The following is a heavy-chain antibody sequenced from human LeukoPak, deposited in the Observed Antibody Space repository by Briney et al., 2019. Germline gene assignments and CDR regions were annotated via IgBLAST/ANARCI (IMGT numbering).Heavy chain of an antibody. CDR2: IYHSGSA. Sequence: SETLSLTCTVSGGAVSSGNYYWSWIRQPPGKGLEWIGYIYHSGSAKYNPSLMGRVTISVDTSKNQFSLKLTSVTAADTAVYYCARDSVVRAGGIDFWGQGTLVTVSS. CDR3: ARDSVVRAGGIDF. V-gene: IGHV4-61*01. J-gene: IGHJ4*02. CDR1: GGAVSSGNYY. D-gene: IGHD3-10*01.